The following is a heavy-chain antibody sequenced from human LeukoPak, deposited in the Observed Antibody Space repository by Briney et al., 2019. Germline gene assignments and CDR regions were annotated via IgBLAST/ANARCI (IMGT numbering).Heavy chain of an antibody. CDR3: AREGWDCSGGSCYSVPLFDY. CDR1: GGSISSGGYY. CDR2: IYYSGST. V-gene: IGHV4-31*03. D-gene: IGHD2-15*01. Sequence: SETLSLTCTVSGGSISSGGYYWSWIRQHPGKGLEWIGYIYYSGSTYYNLSLKSRVTISVDTSKNQFSLKLSSVTAADTAVYYCAREGWDCSGGSCYSVPLFDYWGQGTLVTVSS. J-gene: IGHJ4*02.